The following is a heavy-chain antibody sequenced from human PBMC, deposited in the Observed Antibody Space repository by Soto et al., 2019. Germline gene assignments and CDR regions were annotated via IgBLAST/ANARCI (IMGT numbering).Heavy chain of an antibody. D-gene: IGHD3-22*01. J-gene: IGHJ3*02. CDR1: GFPFRSYA. V-gene: IGHV3-23*01. Sequence: PGGSLRLSCAVSGFPFRSYAISWVRQAPWKGLEWVSAISGSGDNTYLADSVKGRFTISRDNSKNTLYLQMNSLRAEDTAVYYCAKGGYYSDSSDYDALDIWGQGTMVTV. CDR3: AKGGYYSDSSDYDALDI. CDR2: ISGSGDNT.